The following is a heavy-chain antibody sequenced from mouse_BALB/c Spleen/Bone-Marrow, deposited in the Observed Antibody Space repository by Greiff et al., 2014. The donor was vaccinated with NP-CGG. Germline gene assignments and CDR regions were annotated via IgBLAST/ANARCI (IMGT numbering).Heavy chain of an antibody. Sequence: EVQGEESGGDFVKPGGSLKLSCAASGFSFSGYGMPWVRQTPEKRLEWVGTIGAGGTYTDYPDSVKGRFTISRDNAKNTLYLRMSSLKSEDTAMYYGASPFTTVVATVFAYWGQGTLVTVSA. CDR1: GFSFSGYG. D-gene: IGHD1-1*01. CDR2: IGAGGTYT. V-gene: IGHV5-6*01. J-gene: IGHJ3*01. CDR3: ASPFTTVVATVFAY.